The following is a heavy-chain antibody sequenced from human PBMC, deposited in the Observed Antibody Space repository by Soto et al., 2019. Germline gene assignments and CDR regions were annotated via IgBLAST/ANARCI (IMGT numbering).Heavy chain of an antibody. D-gene: IGHD3-22*01. Sequence: QVQLVQSGAEVKKPGASVKVSCKASGYTLTSYYMHWVRQAPGQGLEWMGWINPNSGGTNYAQKFQGRVTMTRETSISTAYMELSRLRSDDTAVYYCARGLTMYYYDSSGYKTFDYWGQGTLVTVSS. V-gene: IGHV1-2*02. CDR3: ARGLTMYYYDSSGYKTFDY. J-gene: IGHJ4*02. CDR1: GYTLTSYY. CDR2: INPNSGGT.